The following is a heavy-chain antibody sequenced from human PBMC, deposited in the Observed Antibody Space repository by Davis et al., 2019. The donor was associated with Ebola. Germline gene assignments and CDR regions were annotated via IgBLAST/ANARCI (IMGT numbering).Heavy chain of an antibody. CDR1: EFTFSSYE. CDR2: IDSSASTT. J-gene: IGHJ4*02. D-gene: IGHD2-21*01. V-gene: IGHV3-48*03. Sequence: GESLNISCAASEFTFSSYEMNWVRQAPGKGLEWVSYIDSSASTTYYADSVKGRFTISRDNAKNSLFLQMNSLTAEDTALYYCAREAPFCGGECIDYWGQGTLVTVSS. CDR3: AREAPFCGGECIDY.